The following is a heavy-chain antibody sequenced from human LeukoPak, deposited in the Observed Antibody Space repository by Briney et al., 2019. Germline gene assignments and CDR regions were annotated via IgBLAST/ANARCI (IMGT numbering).Heavy chain of an antibody. CDR1: GYTFTSYD. V-gene: IGHV1-8*01. CDR3: ASVHYDFWSGSSWFDP. CDR2: MNPNSGNT. Sequence: ASVKVSCKASGYTFTSYDINWVRQATGQGLEWMGWMNPNSGNTGYAQKFQGRVTMTRNTSISTAYMELSSLRSEDTAVYCCASVHYDFWSGSSWFDPWGQGTLVTVSS. J-gene: IGHJ5*02. D-gene: IGHD3-3*01.